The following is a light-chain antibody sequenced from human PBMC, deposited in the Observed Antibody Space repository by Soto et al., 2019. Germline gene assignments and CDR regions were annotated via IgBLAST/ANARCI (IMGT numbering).Light chain of an antibody. Sequence: DIQMTQSPSALSASVGDRVAITCRASQSISIWLAWFQQKPGKAPKLLISKASSLESGVPSRFSGSGSGTEFTLTISCLQPDDFATYYCQQYSSYSLFTFGPGTKVEIK. CDR2: KAS. CDR1: QSISIW. CDR3: QQYSSYSLFT. J-gene: IGKJ3*01. V-gene: IGKV1-5*03.